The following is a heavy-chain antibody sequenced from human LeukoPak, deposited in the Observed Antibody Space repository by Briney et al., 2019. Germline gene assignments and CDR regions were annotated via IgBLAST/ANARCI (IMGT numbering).Heavy chain of an antibody. V-gene: IGHV3-21*01. Sequence: GGSLRLSCAASGFTFSSYWMHWVRQAPGKGLVWVSSISSSSSYIYYADSVKGRFTISRDNAKNSLYLQMNSLRAEDTAVYYCARGFSGTADYWGQGTLVTVSS. CDR1: GFTFSSYW. CDR3: ARGFSGTADY. CDR2: ISSSSSYI. J-gene: IGHJ4*02. D-gene: IGHD1-1*01.